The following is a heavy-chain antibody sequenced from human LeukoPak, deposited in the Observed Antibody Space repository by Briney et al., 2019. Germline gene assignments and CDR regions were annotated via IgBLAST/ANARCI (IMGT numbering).Heavy chain of an antibody. V-gene: IGHV4-59*08. CDR2: AYSSGHT. J-gene: IGHJ4*02. Sequence: SETLSLTCAVYGGSFSGYYWSWIRQPPGKGLEWIGYAYSSGHTNYNSSLKSRVTMSLDTSKSQFSLRLSSVTAADTAVYFCARHPFATPFDYWGPGTLVTVSS. D-gene: IGHD2-15*01. CDR1: GGSFSGYY. CDR3: ARHPFATPFDY.